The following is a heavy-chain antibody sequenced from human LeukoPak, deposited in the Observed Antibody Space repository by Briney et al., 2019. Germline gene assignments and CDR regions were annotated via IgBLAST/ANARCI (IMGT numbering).Heavy chain of an antibody. CDR1: GYSISSGYY. CDR3: ASPGSGSYGMDV. D-gene: IGHD3-10*01. CDR2: IYHSGST. V-gene: IGHV4-38-2*01. Sequence: SETLSLTCAVSGYSISSGYYWGWIRQPPGKGLEWIGSIYHSGSTYYNPSLKSRVTISVDTSKNQFSLKLGSVTAADTAVYYCASPGSGSYGMDVWGKGTTVTVSS. J-gene: IGHJ6*04.